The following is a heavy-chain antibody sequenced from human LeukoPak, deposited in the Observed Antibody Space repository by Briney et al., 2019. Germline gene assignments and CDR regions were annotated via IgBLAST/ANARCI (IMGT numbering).Heavy chain of an antibody. J-gene: IGHJ3*01. V-gene: IGHV3-49*04. CDR3: TRHQSPYLDAFDL. CDR2: IKTKPFGGTS. CDR1: GFTFNTYG. D-gene: IGHD2-2*01. Sequence: GGSLRLSCAASGFTFNTYGMHWVRQAPGRGLEWITFIKTKPFGGTSEYAASVKGRFSFSRDDSKNIVYLQMNSLNTEDTAVYYCTRHQSPYLDAFDLWGQGTMVTVAS.